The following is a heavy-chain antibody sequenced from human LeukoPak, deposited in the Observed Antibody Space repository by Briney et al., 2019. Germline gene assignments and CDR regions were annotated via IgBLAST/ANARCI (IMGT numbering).Heavy chain of an antibody. V-gene: IGHV3-66*01. CDR3: AGYGGYSF. CDR2: ISNGGTT. D-gene: IGHD4-23*01. Sequence: SCKVSGYTLTELSMHWVRQAPGKGLEWVSVISNGGTTYYADSVKGRFTISRDNSENTMYLQMNNLRAEDTAVYYCAGYGGYSFWGQGTLVTVSS. J-gene: IGHJ4*02. CDR1: GYTLTELS.